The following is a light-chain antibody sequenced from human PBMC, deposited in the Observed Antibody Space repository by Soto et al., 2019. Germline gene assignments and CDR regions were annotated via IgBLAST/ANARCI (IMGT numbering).Light chain of an antibody. V-gene: IGKV3-11*02. CDR2: YAS. J-gene: IGKJ5*01. Sequence: EIVLPQTPATLSLSTGEGATLACRSSQSVSSYLAWYQQKPGQAPRILVYYASNRATGSPARFSGSGSGRDLTLTIISLEPEDYAVYYCQQRSNCSPITFGQGTRLDIK. CDR3: QQRSNCSPIT. CDR1: QSVSSY.